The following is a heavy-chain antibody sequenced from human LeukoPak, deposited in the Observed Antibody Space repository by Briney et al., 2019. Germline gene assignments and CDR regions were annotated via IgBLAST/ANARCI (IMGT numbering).Heavy chain of an antibody. D-gene: IGHD6-13*01. CDR2: ISSSGNTI. CDR1: GFTFSSYS. CDR3: ARLADAGTYYFDY. J-gene: IGHJ4*02. Sequence: GGSLRLSCEASGFTFSSYSMNWVRQAPGKGLEWVSYISSSGNTIYYADSVKGRFTTSRDNGKNSLYLQMNSLRVEDTAVYYCARLADAGTYYFDYWGQGTLVTVSS. V-gene: IGHV3-48*01.